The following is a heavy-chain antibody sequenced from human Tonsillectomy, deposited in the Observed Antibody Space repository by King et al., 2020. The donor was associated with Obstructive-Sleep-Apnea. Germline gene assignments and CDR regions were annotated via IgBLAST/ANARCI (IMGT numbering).Heavy chain of an antibody. V-gene: IGHV3-11*06. J-gene: IGHJ3*02. D-gene: IGHD6-13*01. Sequence: VQLVESGGGLVKPGGSLRLSCAASGFSFSDYYMSWIRQAPGKGLEWISYVSSRSSYTNYADSVKGRFTISRDNAKNSLYLQMNSLRAEDTAQYYCARDAGWAAADVGLGAFDIWGRGTMVTVSS. CDR1: GFSFSDYY. CDR3: ARDAGWAAADVGLGAFDI. CDR2: VSSRSSYT.